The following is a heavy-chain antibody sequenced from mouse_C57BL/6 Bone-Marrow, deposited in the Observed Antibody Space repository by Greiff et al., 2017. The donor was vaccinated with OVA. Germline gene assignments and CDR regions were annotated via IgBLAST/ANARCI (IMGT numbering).Heavy chain of an antibody. CDR1: GYTFTSYW. D-gene: IGHD1-1*01. Sequence: QVQLKQPGAELVKPGASVKMSCKASGYTFTSYWITWVKQRPGQGLEWIGDIYPGSASTNYNEKFKSKATLTVDTSSSTAYMQLSSLTSEDSAVYYCARGWNYGSSYGAYWGQGTLVTVSA. J-gene: IGHJ3*01. CDR2: IYPGSAST. V-gene: IGHV1-55*01. CDR3: ARGWNYGSSYGAY.